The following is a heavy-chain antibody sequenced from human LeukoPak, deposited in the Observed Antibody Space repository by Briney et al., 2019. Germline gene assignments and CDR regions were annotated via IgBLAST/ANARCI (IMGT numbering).Heavy chain of an antibody. CDR1: GGSFSGYY. CDR3: ARVQGQFLESLFDFHFDY. Sequence: PSETLSLTCAVYGGSFSGYYWNWIRQAPGKGLEWIGDISYTGDTNYSPSLKSRVAISMDTSKNQFSLELTSVTAADTAIYYCARVQGQFLESLFDFHFDYWGQGTLVTVSS. J-gene: IGHJ4*02. V-gene: IGHV4-34*01. CDR2: ISYTGDT. D-gene: IGHD3-3*01.